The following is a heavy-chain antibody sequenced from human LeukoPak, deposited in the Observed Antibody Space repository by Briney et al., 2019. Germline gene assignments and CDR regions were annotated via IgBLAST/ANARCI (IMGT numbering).Heavy chain of an antibody. CDR1: GYTFNGYD. Sequence: GASVKVSCKASGYTFNGYDMHWVRQAPGQGLEWMGWINPNSGGTDYAQKLQGRVTMTRDTSISTAYMELSRLRSHHTPVYYCARGMEPYYYMDVWGKGTTVTISS. V-gene: IGHV1-2*02. D-gene: IGHD1-26*01. J-gene: IGHJ6*03. CDR2: INPNSGGT. CDR3: ARGMEPYYYMDV.